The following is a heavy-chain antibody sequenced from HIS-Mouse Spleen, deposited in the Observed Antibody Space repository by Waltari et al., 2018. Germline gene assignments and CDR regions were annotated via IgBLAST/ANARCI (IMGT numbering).Heavy chain of an antibody. V-gene: IGHV3-30*18. CDR1: GSTFSSYG. J-gene: IGHJ4*02. Sequence: QVQLVESGGGVVQPGRSLRLLCAASGSTFSSYGMHWVRQAPGKGLEWVAVISYDGSNKYYADSVKGRFTISRDNSKNTLYLQMNSLRAEDTAVYYCAKDKHHAFDYWGQGTLVTVSS. CDR3: AKDKHHAFDY. CDR2: ISYDGSNK.